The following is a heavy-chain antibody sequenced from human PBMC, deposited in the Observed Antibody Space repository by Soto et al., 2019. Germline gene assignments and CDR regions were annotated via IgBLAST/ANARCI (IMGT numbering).Heavy chain of an antibody. CDR3: XXXTGYSYGXDXXDX. V-gene: IGHV1-69*06. Sequence: QVQLVQSGAEVKKPGSSVKVSCKASGGTFSSYAISWVRQAPGQGLEWMGGIIPIFGTANYAQKFQGRVTITADKSTSTAYMELSSLXXXXXXXXXXXXXTGYSYGXDXXDXWG. CDR1: GGTFSSYA. CDR2: IIPIFGTA. D-gene: IGHD5-18*01. J-gene: IGHJ3*02.